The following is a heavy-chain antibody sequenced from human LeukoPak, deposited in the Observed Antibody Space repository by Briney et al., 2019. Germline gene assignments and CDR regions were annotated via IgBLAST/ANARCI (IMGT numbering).Heavy chain of an antibody. J-gene: IGHJ5*02. D-gene: IGHD3-3*01. CDR1: GYTFTSYG. CDR2: INPSGGST. CDR3: ARELTYYDFWSGQNNWFDP. Sequence: GASVKVSCKASGYTFTSYGISWVRQAPGQGLEWMGIINPSGGSTSYAQRFQGRVTMTRDTSTSTVYMELSSLRSEDTAVYYCARELTYYDFWSGQNNWFDPWGQGTLVTVSS. V-gene: IGHV1-46*01.